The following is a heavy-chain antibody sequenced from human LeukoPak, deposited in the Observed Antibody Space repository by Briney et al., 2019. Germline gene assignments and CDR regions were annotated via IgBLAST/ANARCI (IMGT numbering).Heavy chain of an antibody. D-gene: IGHD1-26*01. V-gene: IGHV3-48*04. CDR1: GFTFNTYS. Sequence: GGSLRLSCAASGFTFNTYSMTWVRQAPGKVLEWVAYISSGSAVIYYADSVKGRFTISRDNAKTSLYLQMNSLRAADTAVYYCARVRSGSYYYFDSWGQGTLVTVSS. CDR3: ARVRSGSYYYFDS. CDR2: ISSGSAVI. J-gene: IGHJ4*02.